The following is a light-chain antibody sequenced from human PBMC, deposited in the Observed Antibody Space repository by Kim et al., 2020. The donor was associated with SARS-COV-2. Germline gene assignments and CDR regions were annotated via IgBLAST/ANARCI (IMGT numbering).Light chain of an antibody. J-gene: IGLJ3*02. CDR1: RSNLGSNY. CDR2: NIN. V-gene: IGLV1-47*02. CDR3: AAWDDSLSGWV. Sequence: QSVLTQPPSASGTPGQRVTISCSGSRSNLGSNYIYWYQQFPGTAPKLLIYNINLRPSGVPDRFSGSKSGTSASLAISGLRSEDEADYYCAAWDDSLSGWVFGGGTRLTVL.